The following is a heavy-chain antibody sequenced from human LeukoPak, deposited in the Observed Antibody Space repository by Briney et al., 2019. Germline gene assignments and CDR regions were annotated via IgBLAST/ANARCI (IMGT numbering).Heavy chain of an antibody. CDR2: INPNNGAT. CDR1: GYTFTGYY. D-gene: IGHD2-2*01. V-gene: IGHV1-2*02. J-gene: IGHJ6*02. Sequence: ASVKVSCKASGYTFTGYYMHCVRQAPGHGLEWMGWINPNNGATTYAQKFQGRVTMTRDTSISTAYMELSRLRSDDTAVYYCARGLGYCSSTSCFALYYYYYGMDVWGQGTTVTVSS. CDR3: ARGLGYCSSTSCFALYYYYYGMDV.